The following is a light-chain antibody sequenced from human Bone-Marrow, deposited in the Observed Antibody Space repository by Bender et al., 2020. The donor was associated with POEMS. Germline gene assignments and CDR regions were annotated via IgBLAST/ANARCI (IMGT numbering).Light chain of an antibody. CDR1: TGAVTTDHY. CDR2: YTS. CDR3: LLNFGGSWV. V-gene: IGLV7-43*01. J-gene: IGLJ3*02. Sequence: QTVVTQEPSLTVSPGGTVTLTCASSTGAVTTDHYPDWFQQKPGQLPRPLIYYTSHRQSWTPARFSGSLLGGKAALTLSGAQPDDEAEYYCLLNFGGSWVFGGGTKLTVL.